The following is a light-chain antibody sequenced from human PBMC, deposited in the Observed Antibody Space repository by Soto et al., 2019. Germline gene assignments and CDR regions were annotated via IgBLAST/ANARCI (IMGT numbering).Light chain of an antibody. CDR3: QQYTTSSWT. J-gene: IGKJ1*01. CDR2: GTS. V-gene: IGKV3-20*01. Sequence: PDTLSLSPGERATLSCRASQTVSSNYLAWCQQRPGQAPRVLIYGTSSRATGIPDRFSGSGSGTDFILTISRLEPEDFAVYYCQQYTTSSWTFGQGTKVDIK. CDR1: QTVSSNY.